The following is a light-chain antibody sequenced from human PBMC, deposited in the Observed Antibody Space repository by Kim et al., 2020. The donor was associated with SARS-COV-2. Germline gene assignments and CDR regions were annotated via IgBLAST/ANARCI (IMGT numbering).Light chain of an antibody. CDR3: GADHGSGSNFVVV. Sequence: QPVLTQPPSASASLGASVTLTCTLSSGYSNYKVDWYQQRPGKGPRFVMRVRTGGIVGSKGDGIPDRFSVLGSGLNRYLTIKNIQEEDESDYHCGADHGSGSNFVVVFGGGTQLTVL. J-gene: IGLJ2*01. CDR2: VRTGGIVG. V-gene: IGLV9-49*01. CDR1: SGYSNYK.